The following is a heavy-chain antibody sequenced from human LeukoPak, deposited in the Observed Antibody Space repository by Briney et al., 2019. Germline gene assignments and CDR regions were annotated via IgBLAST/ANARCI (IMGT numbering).Heavy chain of an antibody. Sequence: RASVKVSCKASGYTFTTSDINWVRQAPGQGLQWMGWMSPNSGNAVYAQKFQGRVTMTRSTSINTAYMELSSLRSEDTAVYYCARGSSRSFDIWGLGTMVTVSS. CDR3: ARGSSRSFDI. CDR2: MSPNSGNA. V-gene: IGHV1-8*01. J-gene: IGHJ3*02. D-gene: IGHD3-10*01. CDR1: GYTFTTSD.